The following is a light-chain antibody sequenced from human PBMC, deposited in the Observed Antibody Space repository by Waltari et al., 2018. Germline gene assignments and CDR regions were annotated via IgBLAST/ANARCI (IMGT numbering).Light chain of an antibody. V-gene: IGLV2-23*02. J-gene: IGLJ1*01. Sequence: QSALTQPASVSGSPGQSITISCTGTSSDVGTYNLVSWYQQHPGKAPKLMIYEVTKRHSGVSSRFSASRSGNTASLTISGLQAEDEADYCCCSYNDGPYVFGTGTKVTVL. CDR3: CSYNDGPYV. CDR1: SSDVGTYNL. CDR2: EVT.